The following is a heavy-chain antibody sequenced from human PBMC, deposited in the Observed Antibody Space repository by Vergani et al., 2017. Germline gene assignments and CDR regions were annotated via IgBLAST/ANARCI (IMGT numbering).Heavy chain of an antibody. CDR1: GFTFSSYA. CDR2: ISGSGGST. D-gene: IGHD5-24*01. Sequence: EVQLVESGGGLVQPGRSLRLSCAASGFTFSSYAMSWVRQAPGKGLEWVSAISGSGGSTYYADSVKGRFTISKDISKNTLYLQMNSLRGDDTAVYYCARETRDTPSSLDYWGQGTLVTVSS. J-gene: IGHJ4*02. CDR3: ARETRDTPSSLDY. V-gene: IGHV3-23*04.